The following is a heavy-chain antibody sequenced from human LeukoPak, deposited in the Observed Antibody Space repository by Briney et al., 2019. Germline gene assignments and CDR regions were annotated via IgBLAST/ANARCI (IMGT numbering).Heavy chain of an antibody. Sequence: GGSLRLSCAASGFIFSSYAMHWVRQAPGKGLEWVAVISYDGSNKYYADSVKGRFTISRDNSKNTLYLQMNSLRAEDTAVYYCARDSAFVVVLAAPYYYYYMDVWGKGTTVTVSS. CDR1: GFIFSSYA. D-gene: IGHD2-2*01. CDR2: ISYDGSNK. J-gene: IGHJ6*03. CDR3: ARDSAFVVVLAAPYYYYYMDV. V-gene: IGHV3-30-3*01.